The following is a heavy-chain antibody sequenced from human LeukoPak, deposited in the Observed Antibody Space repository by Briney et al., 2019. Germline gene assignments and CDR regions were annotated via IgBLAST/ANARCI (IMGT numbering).Heavy chain of an antibody. CDR2: ISYDGSNK. V-gene: IGHV3-30*04. CDR1: GFTFSSYA. J-gene: IGHJ4*02. CDR3: AKDPGGSSGYYLDY. D-gene: IGHD3-22*01. Sequence: GGSLRLSCTASGFTFSSYAMHWVRQAPGKGLEWVAVISYDGSNKYYADSVKGRFTISRDNSKNTLYLQMNSLRAEDTAVYYCAKDPGGSSGYYLDYWGQGTLVTVSS.